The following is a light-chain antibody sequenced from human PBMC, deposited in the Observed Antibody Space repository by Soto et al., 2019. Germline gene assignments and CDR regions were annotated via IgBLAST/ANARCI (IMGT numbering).Light chain of an antibody. Sequence: DIVLTQSPATLSLSPGDRATLSCRASQSVSSYLAWYQQKPGQAPRLLIYDESNRATGIPARFSGSGSGTDFPLTISSLEPEDFAGYYCQQLSNRHSCTFGPGTKVDIK. CDR2: DES. J-gene: IGKJ3*01. CDR3: QQLSNRHSCT. V-gene: IGKV3-11*01. CDR1: QSVSSY.